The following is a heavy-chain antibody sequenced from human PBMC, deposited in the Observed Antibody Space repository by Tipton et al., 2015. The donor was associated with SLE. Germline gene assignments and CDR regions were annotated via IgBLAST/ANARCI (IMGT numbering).Heavy chain of an antibody. CDR1: GGSFKAYY. CDR2: VVHSGST. J-gene: IGHJ3*02. Sequence: TLSLTCAVSGGSFKAYYWSWIRQSPGTGLEWIGEVVHSGSTNYNPSLKSRLTISIDRSKNQFSLKLNSVTAADTAVYFCARALDAFDIWGQGTMVTVSS. V-gene: IGHV4-34*12. CDR3: ARALDAFDI.